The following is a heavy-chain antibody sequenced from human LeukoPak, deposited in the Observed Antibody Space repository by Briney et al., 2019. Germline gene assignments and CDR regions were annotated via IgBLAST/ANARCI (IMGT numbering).Heavy chain of an antibody. CDR2: ISSSSSYI. D-gene: IGHD3-3*01. CDR1: GFTFSSYS. J-gene: IGHJ6*02. V-gene: IGHV3-21*01. Sequence: GGSLRLSCAASGFTFSSYSMNWVRQAPGKGLEWVSSISSSSSYIYYADSVKGRFTISRDNAKNSLYLQMNSLRAEDTAVYYCARENAVDDFWSGYYTSYHGMDVWGQGTTVTVSS. CDR3: ARENAVDDFWSGYYTSYHGMDV.